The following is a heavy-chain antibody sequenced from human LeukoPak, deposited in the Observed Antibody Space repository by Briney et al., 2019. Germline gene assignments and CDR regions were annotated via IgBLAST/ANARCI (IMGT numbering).Heavy chain of an antibody. V-gene: IGHV5-51*01. Sequence: GASLKISCKGSGSSFTSYWIGWVRQVPGKGLEWMGIIYPGDSDTRYSPSFQGQVTISADKSIDAAYLQWSSLKASDSAMYYCARRLDYHDSSGYADAFDIWGQGTMVTVSS. CDR2: IYPGDSDT. J-gene: IGHJ3*02. CDR1: GSSFTSYW. D-gene: IGHD3-22*01. CDR3: ARRLDYHDSSGYADAFDI.